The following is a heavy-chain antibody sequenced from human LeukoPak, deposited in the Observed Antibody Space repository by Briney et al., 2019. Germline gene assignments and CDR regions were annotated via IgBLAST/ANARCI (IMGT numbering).Heavy chain of an antibody. J-gene: IGHJ3*02. D-gene: IGHD3-10*01. V-gene: IGHV4-59*01. CDR1: GGSISSYY. Sequence: SETLSLTCSVSGGSISSYYWSWIRQPPGKGLEWIGYLYYSGSTNSNPSLKSRVTMSVDTSKNQFSLKLRSVTAADTAVYYCARGGSGISNAFDIWGQGTMVSVSS. CDR2: LYYSGST. CDR3: ARGGSGISNAFDI.